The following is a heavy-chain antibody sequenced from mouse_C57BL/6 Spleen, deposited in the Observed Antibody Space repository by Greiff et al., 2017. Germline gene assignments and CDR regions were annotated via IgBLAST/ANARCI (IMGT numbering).Heavy chain of an antibody. J-gene: IGHJ4*01. D-gene: IGHD2-4*01. CDR1: GYSITSGYY. CDR2: ISYDGSN. CDR3: ARRITRRAMDY. Sequence: EVQLQESGPGLVKPSPSLSLTCSVTGYSITSGYYWNWIRQFPGNKLEWMGYISYDGSNNYNPSLKNRISITRDTSKNQFFLKLNSVTTEDTATYYCARRITRRAMDYWGQGTSVTVSS. V-gene: IGHV3-6*01.